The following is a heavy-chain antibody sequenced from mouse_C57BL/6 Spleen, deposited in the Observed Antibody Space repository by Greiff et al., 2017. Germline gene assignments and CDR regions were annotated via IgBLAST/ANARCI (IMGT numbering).Heavy chain of an antibody. CDR3: ARERMYYYGSSGLDYFDY. J-gene: IGHJ2*01. CDR2: LYPGDGDT. D-gene: IGHD1-1*01. CDR1: GYAFSSSW. Sequence: QVQLQQSGPELVKPGASVKISCKASGYAFSSSWMNWVKQRPGKGLEWIGRLYPGDGDTNYNGKFKGKATLTADKSSSTAYMQLSSLTSEDSAVYFCARERMYYYGSSGLDYFDYWGQGTTLTVSS. V-gene: IGHV1-82*01.